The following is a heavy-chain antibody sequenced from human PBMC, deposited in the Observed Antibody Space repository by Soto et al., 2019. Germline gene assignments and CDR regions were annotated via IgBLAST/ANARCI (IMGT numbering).Heavy chain of an antibody. J-gene: IGHJ3*02. V-gene: IGHV3-11*01. D-gene: IGHD3-10*01. CDR2: ISSSGSTI. Sequence: GGSLRLSCAASGFTCSDYYMSWIRQAPGKGLEWVSYISSSGSTIYYADSVKGRFTISRDNAKSSLYLQMNSLRAEDTAVYYCAREGPLLWLGYLHDAFDIWGQGTMVTVSS. CDR1: GFTCSDYY. CDR3: AREGPLLWLGYLHDAFDI.